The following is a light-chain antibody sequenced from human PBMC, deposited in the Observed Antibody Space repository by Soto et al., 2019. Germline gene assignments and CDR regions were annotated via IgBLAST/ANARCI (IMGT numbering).Light chain of an antibody. CDR1: QSVSSN. Sequence: VLTQSPATLSLSPGERATLSCRASQSVSSNLAWYQQKPGQTPRLLIYATSTRATGIPARFSGSGSGTEFTLTISSLQSEDFAVYYCQHYNNWPLTFGGGTKVEIK. V-gene: IGKV3-15*01. J-gene: IGKJ4*01. CDR2: ATS. CDR3: QHYNNWPLT.